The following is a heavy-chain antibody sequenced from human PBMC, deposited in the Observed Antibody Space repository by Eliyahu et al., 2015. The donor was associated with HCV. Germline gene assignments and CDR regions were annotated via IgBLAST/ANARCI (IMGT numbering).Heavy chain of an antibody. D-gene: IGHD4-17*01. Sequence: QVQLQESGPGLVKPSETLSLNCTVSXGSISSYXWNWIRQPPGKGLEWIGYIHYXGSTKYNPSLKSRVTISVDSSKNQFSLKLTSVTAADTAVYYCARSGYGDPLRWFDPWGQGTLVTVSS. CDR3: ARSGYGDPLRWFDP. J-gene: IGHJ5*02. CDR1: XGSISSYX. CDR2: IHYXGST. V-gene: IGHV4-59*01.